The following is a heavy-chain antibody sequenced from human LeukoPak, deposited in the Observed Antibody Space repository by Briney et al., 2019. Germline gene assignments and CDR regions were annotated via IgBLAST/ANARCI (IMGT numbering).Heavy chain of an antibody. V-gene: IGHV1-18*01. Sequence: ASVKVSCKASGYTFTSYGISWVRQAPGQGLEWMGWISAYNGNTNYAQKLQGRVTMTTDTSTSTAYMELRSLRSDDTAVYYCAREGETYSSGWLRYYFDYWGQGTLVAVSS. CDR2: ISAYNGNT. CDR1: GYTFTSYG. J-gene: IGHJ4*02. CDR3: AREGETYSSGWLRYYFDY. D-gene: IGHD6-19*01.